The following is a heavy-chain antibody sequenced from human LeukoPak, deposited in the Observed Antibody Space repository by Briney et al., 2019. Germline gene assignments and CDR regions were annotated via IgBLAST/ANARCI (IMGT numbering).Heavy chain of an antibody. D-gene: IGHD2-15*01. CDR1: GGTFSSYT. V-gene: IGHV1-69*04. J-gene: IGHJ5*02. CDR3: ARDLLDIVVDPNHNWFDP. CDR2: IIPILGIA. Sequence: ASVKVSCKASGGTFSSYTISWVRQAPGQGLEWMGRIIPILGIANYAQKFQGRVTITADESTSTAYMELSSLRSEDTAVYYCARDLLDIVVDPNHNWFDPWGQGTLVTVSS.